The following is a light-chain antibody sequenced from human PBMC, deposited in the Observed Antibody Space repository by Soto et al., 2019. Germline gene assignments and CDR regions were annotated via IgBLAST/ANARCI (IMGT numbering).Light chain of an antibody. V-gene: IGKV3-15*01. CDR3: QQRANWLMT. J-gene: IGKJ5*01. CDR1: QGVSRK. Sequence: DIVMTQSPATLSVAPGERVTFSCRASQGVSRKLAWYQHKPGQAPRLLISGASTGATGIPARFSGSGFATDFSLTITNLEPGDFGVYYCQQRANWLMTFGQGTRLEIK. CDR2: GAS.